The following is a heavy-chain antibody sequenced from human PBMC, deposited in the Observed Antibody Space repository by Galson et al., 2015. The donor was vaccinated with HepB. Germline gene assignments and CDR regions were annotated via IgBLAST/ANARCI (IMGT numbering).Heavy chain of an antibody. CDR1: GFTFSSYS. CDR2: ISSSSYI. CDR3: ARGYLGVAVAGTGYYYYYGMDV. Sequence: SLRLSCAASGFTFSSYSMNWVRQAPGKGLEWVSSISSSSYIYYADSVKGRFTISRDNAKNSLYLQMNSLRAEDTAVYYCARGYLGVAVAGTGYYYYYGMDVWGQGTTVTVSS. V-gene: IGHV3-21*01. J-gene: IGHJ6*02. D-gene: IGHD6-19*01.